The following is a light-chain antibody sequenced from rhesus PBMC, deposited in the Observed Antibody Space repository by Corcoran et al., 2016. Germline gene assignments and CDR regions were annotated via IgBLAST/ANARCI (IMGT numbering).Light chain of an antibody. CDR3: QTHNTFPLT. V-gene: IGKV1-25*01. J-gene: IGKJ4*01. Sequence: DIQMTQSPSSLSASVGARVTITLRASQDMNNSLARYQQKSGKAPRLLISTASIIQSGVPSRFSGSGAGTALPLSIRGLQPEDLATYFCQTHNTFPLTFGVGTRV. CDR1: QDMNNS. CDR2: TAS.